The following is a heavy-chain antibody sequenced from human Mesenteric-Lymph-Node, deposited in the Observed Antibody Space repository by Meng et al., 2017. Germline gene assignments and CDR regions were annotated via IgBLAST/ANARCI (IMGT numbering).Heavy chain of an antibody. CDR1: GFTFSSYS. CDR3: AKGRTLRMVRGDAEVQGRLES. Sequence: GESLKISCAASGFTFSSYSMNWVRQAPGKGLDWVSAINSGGNTFSADSAKGRFTISRDISKSTLYLQMTSLRAEDTAVYYCAKGRTLRMVRGDAEVQGRLESWGLGTLVTVSS. J-gene: IGHJ4*02. CDR2: INSGGNT. D-gene: IGHD3-10*01. V-gene: IGHV3-23*01.